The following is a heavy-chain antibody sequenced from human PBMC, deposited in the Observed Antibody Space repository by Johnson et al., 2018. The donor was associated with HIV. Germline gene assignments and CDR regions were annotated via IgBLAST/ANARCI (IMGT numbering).Heavy chain of an antibody. Sequence: VQLVESGGGLVQPGGSLRLSCAASGFTFDDYAMHWVRQAPGKGLEWVSGISWNSGSIGYADSGKGRITISRDNAKNSLYLQMNSVRAEDTALYYCAKDTGYNLWSGRDAFDIWGQGTIVPVSS. J-gene: IGHJ3*02. D-gene: IGHD3-3*01. CDR2: ISWNSGSI. CDR3: AKDTGYNLWSGRDAFDI. CDR1: GFTFDDYA. V-gene: IGHV3-9*01.